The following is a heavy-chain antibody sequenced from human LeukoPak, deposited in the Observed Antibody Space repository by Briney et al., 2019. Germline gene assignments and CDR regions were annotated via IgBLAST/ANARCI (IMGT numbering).Heavy chain of an antibody. J-gene: IGHJ4*02. CDR1: GFTFSSYA. CDR3: TKTLSSGWSYFDS. D-gene: IGHD6-19*01. V-gene: IGHV3-23*01. CDR2: ISGSGDNT. Sequence: PGGSLRLSCAASGFTFSSYAMSWVRQAPGKGLEWVSVISGSGDNTYYADSVKGRLTISRDNSKNTLYLQMNSLRGEDTAVYYCTKTLSSGWSYFDSWGQGTLVTVSS.